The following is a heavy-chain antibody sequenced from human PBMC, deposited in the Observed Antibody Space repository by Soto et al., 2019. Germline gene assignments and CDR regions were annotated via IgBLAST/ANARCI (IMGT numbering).Heavy chain of an antibody. CDR3: ARGQQWRPGDYYYYGMEV. Sequence: GGSLRLSCVASGFTFSSHGMHWVRQAPGKGLEWVAFIWYDGSFQHYADSVKGRFTISRDNSKNTLYLQMNSLRAEDTAVYYCARGQQWRPGDYYYYGMEVCGLGTTVTV. J-gene: IGHJ6*02. CDR2: IWYDGSFQ. V-gene: IGHV3-33*01. CDR1: GFTFSSHG. D-gene: IGHD6-19*01.